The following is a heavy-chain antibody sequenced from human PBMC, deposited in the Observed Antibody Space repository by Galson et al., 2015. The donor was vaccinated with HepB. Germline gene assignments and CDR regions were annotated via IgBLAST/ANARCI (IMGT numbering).Heavy chain of an antibody. J-gene: IGHJ4*02. D-gene: IGHD3-22*01. CDR1: GGTFSSYA. V-gene: IGHV1-69*04. Sequence: SVKVSCKASGGTFSSYAISWVRQAPGQGLEWMGRIIPILGIANYAQKFQGRVTITADKSTSTAYMELSSLRSEDTAVYYCASAPWRGITMIVVATHDYWGQGTLVTVSS. CDR3: ASAPWRGITMIVVATHDY. CDR2: IIPILGIA.